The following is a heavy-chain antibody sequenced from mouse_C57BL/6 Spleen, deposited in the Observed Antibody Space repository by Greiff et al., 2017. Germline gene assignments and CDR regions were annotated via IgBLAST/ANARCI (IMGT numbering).Heavy chain of an antibody. CDR1: GYTFTSYT. J-gene: IGHJ3*01. CDR3: ARFYYGNWFAY. V-gene: IGHV1-4*01. CDR2: INPSSGYT. Sequence: QVQLQQSGAELARPGASVKMSCKASGYTFTSYTMHWVKQRPGQGLEWIGYINPSSGYTKYNQKFKDKATLTADKSSSTAYMQLSSLTSEDSAVYYCARFYYGNWFAYWGQGTLVTVSA. D-gene: IGHD2-1*01.